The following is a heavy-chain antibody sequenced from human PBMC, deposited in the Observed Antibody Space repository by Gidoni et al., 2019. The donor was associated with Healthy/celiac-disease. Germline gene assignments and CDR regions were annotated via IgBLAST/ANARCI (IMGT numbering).Heavy chain of an antibody. Sequence: QVQLVQSGDEVKKPGAAVKVYCKASGYTFTSYGISWLRQAAGQGLEWMGWNSAYNGNTIYAQMLQGRVTMTTVTSTSTAYMELRSLRSDDTAVYYCARGNSRGSDYWGQGTLVTVSS. D-gene: IGHD3-16*01. CDR3: ARGNSRGSDY. CDR1: GYTFTSYG. CDR2: NSAYNGNT. J-gene: IGHJ4*02. V-gene: IGHV1-18*01.